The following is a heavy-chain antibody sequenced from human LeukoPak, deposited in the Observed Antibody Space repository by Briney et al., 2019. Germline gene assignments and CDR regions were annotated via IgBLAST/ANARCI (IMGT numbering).Heavy chain of an antibody. CDR2: IIPIFGTA. CDR3: ARDPALGYTSGWYNWFDP. D-gene: IGHD6-19*01. Sequence: GASVKVSCMASGGTFSSYAISWVRQAPGQGLEWMGGIIPIFGTANYAQKFQGRVTITADESTSTAYMELRSLRSDDTAVYYCARDPALGYTSGWYNWFDPWGQGTLVTVSS. CDR1: GGTFSSYA. J-gene: IGHJ5*02. V-gene: IGHV1-69*13.